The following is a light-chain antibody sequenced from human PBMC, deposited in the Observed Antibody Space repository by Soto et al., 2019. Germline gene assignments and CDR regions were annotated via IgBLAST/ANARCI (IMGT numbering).Light chain of an antibody. J-gene: IGLJ1*01. Sequence: QSALTQPASVSGSPGQSITISCTGTSSDVGGYHYVSWYQQHPGKAPKLMIYEVSNRPSGVSHRFSGSKSGNTASLTISGLQAEDEADYYCSSYTSSTLYVFGTGTKLTVL. CDR3: SSYTSSTLYV. CDR2: EVS. V-gene: IGLV2-14*01. CDR1: SSDVGGYHY.